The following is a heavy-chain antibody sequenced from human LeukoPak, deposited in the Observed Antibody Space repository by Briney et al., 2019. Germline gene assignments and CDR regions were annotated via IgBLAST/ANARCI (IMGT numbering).Heavy chain of an antibody. D-gene: IGHD3-22*01. CDR2: TYYRSKWYN. CDR1: GDSVSSNSAA. V-gene: IGHV6-1*01. CDR3: ARVLSSYYDSGGYYAGMDV. J-gene: IGHJ6*02. Sequence: SQTLSLTCAISGDSVSSNSAAWNWIRQSPSRGLEWLGRTYYRSKWYNDYAVSVKSRITINPDTSKNQFSLQLNSVTPEDTAVYYCARVLSSYYDSGGYYAGMDVWGQGTTVTVSS.